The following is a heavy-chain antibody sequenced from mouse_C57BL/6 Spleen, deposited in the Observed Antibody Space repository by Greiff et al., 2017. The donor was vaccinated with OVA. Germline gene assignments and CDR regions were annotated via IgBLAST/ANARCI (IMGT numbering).Heavy chain of an antibody. CDR2: IDPNSGGT. CDR3: ARRGLGSSLYWYVDV. CDR1: GYTFTSYW. D-gene: IGHD1-1*01. V-gene: IGHV1-72*01. J-gene: IGHJ1*03. Sequence: QVQLQQPGAELVKPGASVKLSCKASGYTFTSYWMHWVKQRPGRGLEWIGRIDPNSGGTKYNEKFKSKATLTVDTPSSTAYMQLSSLTSEDSAVYYCARRGLGSSLYWYVDVWGTGTTVTVSS.